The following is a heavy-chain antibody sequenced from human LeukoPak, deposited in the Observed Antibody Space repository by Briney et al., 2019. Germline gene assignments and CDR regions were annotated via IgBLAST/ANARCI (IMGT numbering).Heavy chain of an antibody. CDR2: IIPILGIA. J-gene: IGHJ4*02. D-gene: IGHD4-23*01. CDR1: GGTFSSYA. CDR3: ARSNGGNLNFDY. Sequence: SVKVSCKASGGTFSSYAISWVRQAPGQGLEWMGRIIPILGIANYARKFQGRVTITADKSTSTAYMELSSLRSEDTAVYYCARSNGGNLNFDYWGQGTLVTVSS. V-gene: IGHV1-69*04.